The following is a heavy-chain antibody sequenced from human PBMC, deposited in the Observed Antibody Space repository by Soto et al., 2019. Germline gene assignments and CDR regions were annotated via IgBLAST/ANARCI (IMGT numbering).Heavy chain of an antibody. CDR1: GFTFSSHV. D-gene: IGHD1-26*01. J-gene: IGHJ6*02. Sequence: GGSLRLSCAASGFTFSSHVMSWVRQPPGKGLEWVSGISDIGASTYYADSVKGRFTISRDNSKSTLYLQMNSLRAEDTAVYYYAKDHPQARLYYYGMDVWGQGTTVTVSS. CDR2: ISDIGAST. CDR3: AKDHPQARLYYYGMDV. V-gene: IGHV3-23*01.